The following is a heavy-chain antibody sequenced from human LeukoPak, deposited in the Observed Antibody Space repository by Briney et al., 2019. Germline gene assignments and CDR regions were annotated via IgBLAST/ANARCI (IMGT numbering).Heavy chain of an antibody. D-gene: IGHD6-19*01. CDR3: ARRSDWASFDY. Sequence: GASVKVSCKASGYTFSGYDINWVRQATGQGLEWMGWMNPNSANTGYAQKFQGRVTITRNTSISTAYMELSRLRSEDTAVYYCARRSDWASFDYWGQGTLVTVSS. CDR2: MNPNSANT. V-gene: IGHV1-8*03. CDR1: GYTFSGYD. J-gene: IGHJ4*02.